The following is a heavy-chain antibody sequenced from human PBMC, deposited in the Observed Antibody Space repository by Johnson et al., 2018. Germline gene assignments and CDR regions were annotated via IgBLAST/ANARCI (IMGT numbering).Heavy chain of an antibody. CDR2: ISWNSGSI. CDR1: RFTFDDYA. D-gene: IGHD3-22*01. J-gene: IGHJ1*01. CDR3: AKVGAHHYYDSSLGGYFQH. V-gene: IGHV3-9*01. Sequence: VQLVESGGGLVQPGRTLRLSCAASRFTFDDYAMHWVRQAPGKGLAWVSGISWNSGSIGYADPVKGRFTISRENAKNSLYLQMNSLRAEDTALYYCAKVGAHHYYDSSLGGYFQHWGQGTLVTVSS.